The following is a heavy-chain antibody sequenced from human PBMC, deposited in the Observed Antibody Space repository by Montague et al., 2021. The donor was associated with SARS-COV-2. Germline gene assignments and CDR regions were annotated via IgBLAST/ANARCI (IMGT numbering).Heavy chain of an antibody. CDR3: ARSTFYSSGWWDNWYFDL. Sequence: TLSLTCTVSGGSISSGSYYWSWIRQHPGKGLEWIGRFYTTGSTNYNPSLKSRVTMSVDTSKNQFSLKLSSVTAADTAVYYCARSTFYSSGWWDNWYFDLWGRGTLVTVSS. CDR2: FYTTGST. CDR1: GGSISSGSYY. J-gene: IGHJ2*01. V-gene: IGHV4-61*02. D-gene: IGHD6-19*01.